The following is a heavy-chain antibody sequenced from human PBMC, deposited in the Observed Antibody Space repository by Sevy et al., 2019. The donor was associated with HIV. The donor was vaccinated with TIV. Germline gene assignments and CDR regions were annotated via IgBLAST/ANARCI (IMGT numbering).Heavy chain of an antibody. Sequence: GGSLRLSCAASGFTVTEFVMSWVRQSPGKGLEWVSTINSGGGRTYYADAVKGRFTISRDNSQDTLDLQMNSLRAEDTAVYYCAKDVVVGYYDSSGYSDHWGQGTLVTVSS. CDR3: AKDVVVGYYDSSGYSDH. V-gene: IGHV3-23*01. D-gene: IGHD3-22*01. J-gene: IGHJ4*02. CDR2: INSGGGRT. CDR1: GFTVTEFV.